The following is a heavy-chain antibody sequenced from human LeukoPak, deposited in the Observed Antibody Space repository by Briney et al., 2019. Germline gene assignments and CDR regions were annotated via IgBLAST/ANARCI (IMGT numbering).Heavy chain of an antibody. D-gene: IGHD5-18*01. CDR1: GFTFSDFA. Sequence: GGSLRLSCAASGFTFSDFAVIWVRQPPGKGLEWVSSIFQGGGEIHYADSVRGRFTISRDNSRSTLFLQMNSLRAEDTAIYYCATYRQVMLPFESWGQGTLVTVSS. CDR3: ATYRQVMLPFES. J-gene: IGHJ4*02. CDR2: IFQGGGEI. V-gene: IGHV3-23*01.